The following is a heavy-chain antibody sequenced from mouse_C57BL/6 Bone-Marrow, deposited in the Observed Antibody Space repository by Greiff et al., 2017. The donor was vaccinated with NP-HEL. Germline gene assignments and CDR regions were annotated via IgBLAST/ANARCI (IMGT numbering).Heavy chain of an antibody. CDR1: GYTFTDYN. V-gene: IGHV1-18*01. D-gene: IGHD1-1*01. CDR3: ARFTTVVAKAMDY. CDR2: INPNNGGT. Sequence: VQLKESGPELVKPGASVKIPCKASGYTFTDYNMDWVKQSHGKSLEWIGDINPNNGGTIYNQKFKGKATLTVDKSSSTAYMELRSLTSEDTAVYYCARFTTVVAKAMDYWGQGTSVTVSS. J-gene: IGHJ4*01.